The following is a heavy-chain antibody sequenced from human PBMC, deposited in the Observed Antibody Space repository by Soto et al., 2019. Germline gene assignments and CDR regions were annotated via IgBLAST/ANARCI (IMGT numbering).Heavy chain of an antibody. CDR2: ISGSGGST. CDR1: GFTFSSYA. Sequence: GGSLRLSCAASGFTFSSYAMSWVRQAPGKGLEWVSAISGSGGSTYYADSVKGRFTISRDNSKNTLYLQMNSLRAEDTAVYYCAKDRSGSLEWLSPEQNEWSWFDPWGQGTLVTVSS. V-gene: IGHV3-23*01. D-gene: IGHD3-3*01. CDR3: AKDRSGSLEWLSPEQNEWSWFDP. J-gene: IGHJ5*02.